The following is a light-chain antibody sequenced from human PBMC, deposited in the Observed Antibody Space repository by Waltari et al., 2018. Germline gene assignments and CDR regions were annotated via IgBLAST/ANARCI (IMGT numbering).Light chain of an antibody. V-gene: IGLV2-11*01. Sequence: QSALTQPRSVSGSPGQSVTIPCTGTSSDVGGYNYVAWYQQHPGTAPKLMIYDVSKRPSGVPDRFSGSKSGNTASLTISGLKAEDEADYYCCSYAGSYVVFGGGTKLTVL. CDR1: SSDVGGYNY. CDR2: DVS. J-gene: IGLJ2*01. CDR3: CSYAGSYVV.